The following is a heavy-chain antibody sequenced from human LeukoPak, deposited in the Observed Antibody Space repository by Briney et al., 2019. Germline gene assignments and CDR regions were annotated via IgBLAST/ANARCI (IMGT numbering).Heavy chain of an antibody. CDR2: IYYSGST. CDR1: GGSISSSSYY. CDR3: ARQMVRGVPRSDY. Sequence: SETLSLTCTVSGGSISSSSYYWGWIRQPPGKGLERIGSIYYSGSTYYNPSLKSRVTISVDTPKNQFSLKLSSVTAADTAVYYCARQMVRGVPRSDYWGQGTLVTVSS. J-gene: IGHJ4*02. D-gene: IGHD3-10*01. V-gene: IGHV4-39*01.